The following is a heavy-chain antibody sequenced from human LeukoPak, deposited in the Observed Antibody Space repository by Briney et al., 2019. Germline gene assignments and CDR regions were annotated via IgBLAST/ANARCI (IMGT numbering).Heavy chain of an antibody. CDR3: ARGLAVAGIRNWFDP. D-gene: IGHD6-19*01. CDR2: IYYSGST. Sequence: PSETLSLTCTVSGGSISSHYWSWIRQPPGKGLEWIGYIYYSGSTNYNPSLKSRVTISVDTSKNQFSLKLSSVTAADTAVYYCARGLAVAGIRNWFDPWGQGTLVTVSS. J-gene: IGHJ5*02. V-gene: IGHV4-59*11. CDR1: GGSISSHY.